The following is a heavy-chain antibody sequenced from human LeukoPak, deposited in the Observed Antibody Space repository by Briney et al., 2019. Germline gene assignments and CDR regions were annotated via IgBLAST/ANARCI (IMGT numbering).Heavy chain of an antibody. Sequence: ASVKVSCKASGYTFTGYYMHWVRQAPGQGLEWMGWINPNSGGTNYALKFQGRVTMTRDTSISTAYMELSRLRSDDTAVYYCARVLYYGSGSYLDYWGQGTLVTVSS. V-gene: IGHV1-2*02. D-gene: IGHD3-10*01. CDR2: INPNSGGT. CDR3: ARVLYYGSGSYLDY. J-gene: IGHJ4*02. CDR1: GYTFTGYY.